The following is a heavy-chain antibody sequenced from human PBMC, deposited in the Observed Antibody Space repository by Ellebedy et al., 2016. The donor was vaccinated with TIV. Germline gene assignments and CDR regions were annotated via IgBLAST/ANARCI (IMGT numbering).Heavy chain of an antibody. CDR2: ISVGGST. CDR3: ASETFNDVDLELWGLFDM. Sequence: GESLKISCAASELTVSSEYMSWVRQAPGKGLEWVSVISVGGSTYYADSVKGRFTISRDNSKHTLFLQMNSLRAEDTAVYYCASETFNDVDLELWGLFDMWGQGTTVTVSS. V-gene: IGHV3-66*01. D-gene: IGHD3-16*01. J-gene: IGHJ3*02. CDR1: ELTVSSEY.